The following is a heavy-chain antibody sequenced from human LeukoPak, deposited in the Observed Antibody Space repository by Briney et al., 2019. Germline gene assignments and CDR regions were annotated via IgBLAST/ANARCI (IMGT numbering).Heavy chain of an antibody. CDR1: GFTFSSYW. D-gene: IGHD5-24*01. V-gene: IGHV3-7*01. CDR3: ATDRRGVGYSPQYYYYYYMDV. CDR2: IKQDGSEK. Sequence: PGGSLRLSCAASGFTFSSYWMTWVRQAPGKGLEWVANIKQDGSEKYYVDSVKGRFTISRDNAKNSLYLQMNSLRAEDTAAYYCATDRRGVGYSPQYYYYYYMDVWGKGTTVTVSS. J-gene: IGHJ6*03.